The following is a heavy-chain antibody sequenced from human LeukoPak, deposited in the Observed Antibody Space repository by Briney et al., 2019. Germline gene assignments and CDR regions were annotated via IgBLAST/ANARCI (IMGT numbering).Heavy chain of an antibody. J-gene: IGHJ4*02. CDR2: IYYSGST. CDR3: ARTGGTIDY. Sequence: SETLSLTCTVSGGSISSDDYYWSWIRQPPGKGLEWIGYIYYSGSTYYNPSLKSRVTISVDTSKNQFSLKLNSVTAADTAVYYCARTGGTIDYWGQGTLVTVSS. D-gene: IGHD2-8*02. CDR1: GGSISSDDYY. V-gene: IGHV4-30-4*01.